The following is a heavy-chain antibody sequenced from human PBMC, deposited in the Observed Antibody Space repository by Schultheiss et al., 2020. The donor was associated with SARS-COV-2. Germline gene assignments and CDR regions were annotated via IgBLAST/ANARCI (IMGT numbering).Heavy chain of an antibody. Sequence: GGSLRLSCAASGFSFSSYWMHWVRQAPGKGLVWVSRINSDGSTIYADSMKGRFTISRDNAKNTLYLQMNSLRAEDTAVYYCARDGTTYIFDYWGQGTLVTVSS. V-gene: IGHV3-74*01. CDR3: ARDGTTYIFDY. J-gene: IGHJ4*02. D-gene: IGHD1-7*01. CDR1: GFSFSSYW. CDR2: INSDGST.